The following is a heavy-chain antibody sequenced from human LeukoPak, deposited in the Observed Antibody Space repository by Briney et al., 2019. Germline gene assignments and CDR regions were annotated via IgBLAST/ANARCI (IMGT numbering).Heavy chain of an antibody. CDR2: INPSGGST. CDR1: GYTFTSYY. Sequence: VASVKVSCKASGYTFTSYYMHWVRQAPGQGLEWMGIINPSGGSTSYAQKFQGRVTMTRDTSTSTVYMELSSLRSEDTAVYYCAREGSPSSGASDAFDIWGQATMVTVSS. J-gene: IGHJ3*02. CDR3: AREGSPSSGASDAFDI. V-gene: IGHV1-46*01. D-gene: IGHD6-19*01.